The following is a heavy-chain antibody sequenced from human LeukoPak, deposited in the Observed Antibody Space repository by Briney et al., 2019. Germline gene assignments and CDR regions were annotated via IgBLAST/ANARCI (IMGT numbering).Heavy chain of an antibody. J-gene: IGHJ6*04. D-gene: IGHD5-12*01. CDR1: GGTFSSYA. CDR2: IIPIFGTA. CDR3: ASRGYSDSVGYGMDV. V-gene: IGHV1-69*06. Sequence: SVKVSCKASGGTFSSYAISWVRQAPGQGLEWMGGIIPIFGTANYAQKFQGRVTITADKSMSTAYMELSSLRSEDTAVYYCASRGYSDSVGYGMDVWGKGTTVTVSS.